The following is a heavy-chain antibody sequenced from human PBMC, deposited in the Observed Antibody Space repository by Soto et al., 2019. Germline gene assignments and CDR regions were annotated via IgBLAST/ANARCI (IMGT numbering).Heavy chain of an antibody. D-gene: IGHD7-27*01. CDR3: ARDLGPPGWFDP. CDR1: GGSISSGAYY. CDR2: IYYSGST. Sequence: SETLSLTCTVSGGSISSGAYYWSWIRQHPGKGLEWIGYIYYSGSTYYNPSLKSRVTISVDTSKNQFSLKLGSLTAADTAMYYCARDLGPPGWFDPWGQGTLVT. V-gene: IGHV4-31*03. J-gene: IGHJ5*02.